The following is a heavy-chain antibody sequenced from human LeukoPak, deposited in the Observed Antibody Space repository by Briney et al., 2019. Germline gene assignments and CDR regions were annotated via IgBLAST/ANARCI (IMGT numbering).Heavy chain of an antibody. D-gene: IGHD3-22*01. Sequence: GGSLRLSCAASGFTFSGYGVHWVRQAPGKGLEWVAVISYDGSNKYYADSVKGRFTISRDNSKNTLYLQMNSLRAEDTAVYYCAKLRGEDYYDSSAHDYWGQGTLVTVSS. V-gene: IGHV3-30*18. CDR2: ISYDGSNK. J-gene: IGHJ4*02. CDR3: AKLRGEDYYDSSAHDY. CDR1: GFTFSGYG.